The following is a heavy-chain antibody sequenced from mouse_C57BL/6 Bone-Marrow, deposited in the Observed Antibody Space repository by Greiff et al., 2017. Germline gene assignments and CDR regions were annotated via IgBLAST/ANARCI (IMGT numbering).Heavy chain of an antibody. J-gene: IGHJ1*03. CDR1: GYTFTSYG. Sequence: VQLQQSGAELARPGASVKLSCKASGYTFTSYGISWVKQRTGQGLEWIGEIYPRSGNTYYNEKFKGKATLTADKSSSTAYMERRSLTSEDSAVYFCARYDYSPYWYFDVWGTGTTVTVSS. CDR3: ARYDYSPYWYFDV. V-gene: IGHV1-81*01. D-gene: IGHD2-4*01. CDR2: IYPRSGNT.